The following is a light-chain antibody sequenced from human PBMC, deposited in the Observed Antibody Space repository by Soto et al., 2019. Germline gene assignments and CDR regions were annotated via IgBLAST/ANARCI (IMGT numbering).Light chain of an antibody. J-gene: IGKJ1*01. CDR1: QSISRY. Sequence: DIQFTQSPASLSACVLDIMTITCRSSQSISRYLNWYQQRPGTAPKVLIFGANSLQSGVPSRFSGSGSGTEFTLTISSLQPEDFATYYCQQNYGTPGTFGQGTKVDI. V-gene: IGKV1-39*01. CDR2: GAN. CDR3: QQNYGTPGT.